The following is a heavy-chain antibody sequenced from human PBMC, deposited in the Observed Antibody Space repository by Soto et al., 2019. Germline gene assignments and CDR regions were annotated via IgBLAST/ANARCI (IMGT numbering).Heavy chain of an antibody. J-gene: IGHJ5*02. Sequence: PGGSLRLSCAASGFTVSSSQMTWVRQAPGKALEWVSVIFIGGTTQYAVSVKGRFTISRDYSKNTVYLQMNSLRAEDTAVYYCARLGPYASGTYSFRQNRFDPSGQGTLVTVS. CDR2: IFIGGTT. V-gene: IGHV3-53*01. CDR3: ARLGPYASGTYSFRQNRFDP. D-gene: IGHD3-10*01. CDR1: GFTVSSSQ.